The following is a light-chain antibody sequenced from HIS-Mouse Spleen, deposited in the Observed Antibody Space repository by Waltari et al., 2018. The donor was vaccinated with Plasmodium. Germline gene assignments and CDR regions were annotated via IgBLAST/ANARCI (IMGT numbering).Light chain of an antibody. J-gene: IGKJ1*01. V-gene: IGKV1-39*01. CDR1: QRISSY. CDR2: AAS. CDR3: QQSYSTWT. Sequence: DIQTNPSPSSPSAAVGDRVPITCRASQRISSYLNWYQQKPGKAPKLLFDAASSLQSWVPSRFSGSGSGTDFTLTSSSLQPEDVANYYCQQSYSTWTFGQGTKVEIK.